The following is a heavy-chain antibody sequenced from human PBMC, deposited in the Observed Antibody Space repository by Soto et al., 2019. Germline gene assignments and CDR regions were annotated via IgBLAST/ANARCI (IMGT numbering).Heavy chain of an antibody. CDR3: ARHNYGSGSTYFDY. V-gene: IGHV4-59*08. CDR1: GGSISSYY. D-gene: IGHD3-10*01. Sequence: QVQLQESGPGLVKPSETLSLTCTVSGGSISSYYWSWIRQPPGKGLEWIGYIYYSGSTNYNPSLKSRVTISVNTSKNQSPLKPNSMTAADTAVYYCARHNYGSGSTYFDYWGQGTLVTVSS. CDR2: IYYSGST. J-gene: IGHJ4*02.